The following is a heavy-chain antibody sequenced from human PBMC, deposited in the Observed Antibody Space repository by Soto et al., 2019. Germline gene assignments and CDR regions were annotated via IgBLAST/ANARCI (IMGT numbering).Heavy chain of an antibody. Sequence: PSETLSLTCAVSGGSISSSNWWCWVRQPPGKGLEWIGEIYHSGSTNYNPSLKSRVTISVDKSKNQFSLKLSSVTAADTAVYYCARRAIAAAGNFDYWGQGTLVTVSS. D-gene: IGHD6-13*01. CDR2: IYHSGST. V-gene: IGHV4-4*02. J-gene: IGHJ4*02. CDR1: GGSISSSNW. CDR3: ARRAIAAAGNFDY.